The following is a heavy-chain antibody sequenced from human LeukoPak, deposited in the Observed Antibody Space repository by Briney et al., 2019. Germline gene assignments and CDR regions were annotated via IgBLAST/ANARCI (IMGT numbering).Heavy chain of an antibody. CDR3: ARQEIGLRSFDP. V-gene: IGHV4-38-2*02. J-gene: IGHJ5*02. CDR2: IYYSGST. Sequence: PSETLSLTCTVSGYSISSGYYWGWIRQPPGKGLEWIGYIYYSGSTNCNPSLKSRVTISVDTSKNQFSLNLSSVTAADTAVYYCARQEIGLRSFDPWGQGTLVTVSS. D-gene: IGHD3/OR15-3a*01. CDR1: GYSISSGYY.